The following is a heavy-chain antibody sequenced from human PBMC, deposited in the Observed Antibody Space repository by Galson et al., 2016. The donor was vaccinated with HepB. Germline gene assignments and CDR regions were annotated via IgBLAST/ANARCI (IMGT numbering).Heavy chain of an antibody. Sequence: SLRLSCAASGLMYRNYAMSWVRQAPGKGLEWVSVISGSGGTTFYADSVKGRFSISRDNSQNTLDLQTNSLRAEDTAIYYCVKVFDYLNGWIDQWGQGILVTVSS. V-gene: IGHV3-23*01. CDR1: GLMYRNYA. CDR2: ISGSGGTT. D-gene: IGHD6-19*01. CDR3: VKVFDYLNGWIDQ. J-gene: IGHJ4*02.